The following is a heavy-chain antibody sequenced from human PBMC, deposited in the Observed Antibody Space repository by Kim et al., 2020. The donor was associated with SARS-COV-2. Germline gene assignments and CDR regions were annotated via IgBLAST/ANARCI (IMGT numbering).Heavy chain of an antibody. Sequence: SETLSLTCTVSGGSISSSSYYWGWIRQPPGKGLEWIGSIYYSGSTYYNPSLKSRVTISVDTSKNQFSLKLSSVTAADTAVYYCARHTPNFDWLSLPFDYWGQGTLVTVSS. CDR3: ARHTPNFDWLSLPFDY. J-gene: IGHJ4*02. D-gene: IGHD3-9*01. V-gene: IGHV4-39*01. CDR1: GGSISSSSYY. CDR2: IYYSGST.